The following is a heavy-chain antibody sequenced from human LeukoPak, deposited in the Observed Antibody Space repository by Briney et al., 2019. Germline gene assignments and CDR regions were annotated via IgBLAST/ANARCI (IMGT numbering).Heavy chain of an antibody. D-gene: IGHD3-3*01. Sequence: SETLSLTCAVPGGAFSGYHWSWIRQPPGKGLEWIGSIYYSGSTYYNPSLKSRVTISVDTSKNQFSLKLSSVTAADTAVYYCAMLNYDFWSGYLNWGQGTLVTVSS. J-gene: IGHJ4*02. CDR3: AMLNYDFWSGYLN. CDR2: IYYSGST. CDR1: GGAFSGYH. V-gene: IGHV4-34*01.